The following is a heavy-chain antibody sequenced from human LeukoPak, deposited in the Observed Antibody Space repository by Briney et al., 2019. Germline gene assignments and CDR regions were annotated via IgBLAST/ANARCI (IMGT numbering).Heavy chain of an antibody. CDR3: ARLGYSSGSVDY. CDR2: LYYGVST. J-gene: IGHJ4*02. Sequence: PSETLSLTCIVSGGSISSYFWTWIRQPPGKELNWIGDLYYGVSTNYDPSLKSPVTISVDTSKNQFSLKLSSVTAAYTAVYYCARLGYSSGSVDYWGQGTLVTVSS. CDR1: GGSISSYF. D-gene: IGHD5-18*01. V-gene: IGHV4-59*01.